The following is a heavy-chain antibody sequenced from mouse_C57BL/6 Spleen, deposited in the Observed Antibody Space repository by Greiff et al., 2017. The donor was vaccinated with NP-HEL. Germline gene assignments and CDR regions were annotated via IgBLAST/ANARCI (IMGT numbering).Heavy chain of an antibody. D-gene: IGHD3-3*01. CDR2: INYDGSST. V-gene: IGHV5-16*01. CDR3: ARGDYYYAMDY. J-gene: IGHJ4*01. CDR1: GFTFSDYY. Sequence: EVHLVESEGGLVQPGSSMKLSCTASGFTFSDYYMAWVRQVPEKGLEWVANINYDGSSTYYLDSLKSRFIFSRDNAKNILYLQMSSLKSEDTATYYCARGDYYYAMDYWGQGTSVTVSA.